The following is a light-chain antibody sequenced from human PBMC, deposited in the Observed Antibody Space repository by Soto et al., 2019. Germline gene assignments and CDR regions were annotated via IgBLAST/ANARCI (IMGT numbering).Light chain of an antibody. J-gene: IGKJ2*01. Sequence: DIPMTQSPSTLSASVGDRVTITCRASQSISSWLAWYQQKPGTAPKLLIYKASSLQSGVPSRFSGSGSGTEFTLTISRLQPDDFATYYCQQYSSYPYTFGQGTKLEIK. CDR3: QQYSSYPYT. CDR1: QSISSW. CDR2: KAS. V-gene: IGKV1-5*03.